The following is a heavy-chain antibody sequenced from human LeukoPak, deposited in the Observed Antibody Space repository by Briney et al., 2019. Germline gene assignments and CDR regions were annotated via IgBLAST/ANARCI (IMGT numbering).Heavy chain of an antibody. J-gene: IGHJ4*02. CDR3: AKLIGGFSVY. CDR1: GFTLRSYA. V-gene: IGHV3-23*01. D-gene: IGHD3-10*01. Sequence: PGGSLRLSCVASGFTLRSYAMIWVRQAPGKGLEWVSSSGDTGSTYYTDSVKGRFTISRDNSKNTLFLQMDSLRAEDTAVYYCAKLIGGFSVYWGQGTLVTVPS. CDR2: SGDTGST.